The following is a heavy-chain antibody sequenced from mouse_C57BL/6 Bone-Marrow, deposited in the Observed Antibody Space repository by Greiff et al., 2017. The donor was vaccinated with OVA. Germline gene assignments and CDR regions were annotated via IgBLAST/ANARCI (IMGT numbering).Heavy chain of an antibody. CDR2: INPYNGGT. CDR3: ARSNYYGRGFAY. V-gene: IGHV1-19*01. D-gene: IGHD1-1*01. J-gene: IGHJ3*01. CDR1: GYTFTDYY. Sequence: VQLQQSGPVLVKPGASVKMSCKASGYTFTDYYMNWVKQSHGKSLEWIGVINPYNGGTSYNQKFKGKATLTVDKSSSTAYMELNSLTSEDSAVYYWARSNYYGRGFAYWGQGTLVTVSA.